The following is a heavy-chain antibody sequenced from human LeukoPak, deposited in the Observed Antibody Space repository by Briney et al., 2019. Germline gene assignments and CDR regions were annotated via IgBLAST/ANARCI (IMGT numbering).Heavy chain of an antibody. J-gene: IGHJ3*02. Sequence: ASVKVSCKASGYTFTSYGISWVRQAPGQGLEWMGWISAYNGNTNYAQKFQGRVTITADESTSTAYMELSSLRSEDTAVYYCARGYSSSWDDAFDIWGQGTMVTVSS. CDR2: ISAYNGNT. V-gene: IGHV1-18*01. CDR1: GYTFTSYG. D-gene: IGHD6-13*01. CDR3: ARGYSSSWDDAFDI.